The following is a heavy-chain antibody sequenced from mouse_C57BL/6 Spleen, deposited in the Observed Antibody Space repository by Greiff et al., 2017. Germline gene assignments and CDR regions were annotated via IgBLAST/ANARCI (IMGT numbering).Heavy chain of an antibody. D-gene: IGHD4-1*01. V-gene: IGHV5-9*01. CDR1: GFTFSSYT. J-gene: IGHJ3*01. CDR2: ISGGGGNT. Sequence: EVQLQESGGGLVKPGGSLKLSCAASGFTFSSYTMSWVRQTPEKRLEWVATISGGGGNTYYPDSVKGRFTISRDNAKNTLYLQMSSLRSEDTALYYCASVTGRAYWGQGTLVTVSA. CDR3: ASVTGRAY.